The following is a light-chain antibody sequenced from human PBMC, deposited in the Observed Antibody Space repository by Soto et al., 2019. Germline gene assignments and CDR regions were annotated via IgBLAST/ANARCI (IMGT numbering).Light chain of an antibody. V-gene: IGLV2-11*01. CDR1: SGDVGVYGR. J-gene: IGLJ3*02. Sequence: QSALTQPRSVSGSPGQSVTISCTGTSGDVGVYGRVSWYQHHPTKAPKLIIYAVTNRPSGVPYRFSGSKSGSTASLTISGLQAEDEADYYCCSHAGGSTWVFGGGTKLTVL. CDR2: AVT. CDR3: CSHAGGSTWV.